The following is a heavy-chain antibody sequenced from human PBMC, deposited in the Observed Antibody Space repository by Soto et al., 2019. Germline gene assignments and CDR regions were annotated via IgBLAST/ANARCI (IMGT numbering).Heavy chain of an antibody. V-gene: IGHV5-51*01. CDR2: IYPADSDT. Sequence: GASLKISWKASGYSFTTYWIAWVRQMPGKGLEWMGIIYPADSDTRYSASFQGQVTISVDKSISTAYLQWRSLRASDTAMYYCARLRCGSTSCYTRFYHFYGMDVWGQGTTVTV. CDR3: ARLRCGSTSCYTRFYHFYGMDV. D-gene: IGHD2-2*02. CDR1: GYSFTTYW. J-gene: IGHJ6*02.